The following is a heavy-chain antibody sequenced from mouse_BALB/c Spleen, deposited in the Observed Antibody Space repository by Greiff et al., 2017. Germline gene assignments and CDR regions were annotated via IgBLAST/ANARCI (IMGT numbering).Heavy chain of an antibody. CDR3: ARSYSYAMDY. Sequence: EVQLQESGGGLVKPGGSLKLSCAASGFTFSSYAMSWVRQSPEKRLEWVAEISSGGSYTYYPDTVTGRFTISRDNAKNTLYLEMSSLRSEDTAMYYCARSYSYAMDYWGQGTSVTVSS. D-gene: IGHD1-1*01. CDR2: ISSGGSYT. CDR1: GFTFSSYA. V-gene: IGHV5-9-4*01. J-gene: IGHJ4*01.